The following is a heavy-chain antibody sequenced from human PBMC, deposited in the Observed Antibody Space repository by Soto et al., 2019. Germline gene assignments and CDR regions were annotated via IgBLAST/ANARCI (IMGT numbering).Heavy chain of an antibody. Sequence: SETLSLTCTVSGGSISSSSYYWGWIRQPPGKGLEWIGSIYYSGSTYYNPSLKSRVTISVDTSKNQFSLKLSSVTAADTAVYYCARQAMYQLLRGMFDPWGQGTLVTVSS. CDR2: IYYSGST. J-gene: IGHJ5*02. CDR1: GGSISSSSYY. CDR3: ARQAMYQLLRGMFDP. D-gene: IGHD2-2*01. V-gene: IGHV4-39*01.